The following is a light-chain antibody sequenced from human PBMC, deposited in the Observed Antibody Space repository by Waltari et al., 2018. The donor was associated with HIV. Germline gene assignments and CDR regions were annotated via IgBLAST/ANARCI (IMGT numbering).Light chain of an antibody. CDR1: QGISNY. Sequence: DIQMTQSPSSLSASVVDSVTITCRASQGISNYLAWYQQKPGKVPKLLIYVASTLQSGVPSRFSGSGSGTDFTLTISSLQPEDVATYYCQKYNSAPLITFGPGTKVDIK. V-gene: IGKV1-27*01. CDR2: VAS. J-gene: IGKJ3*01. CDR3: QKYNSAPLIT.